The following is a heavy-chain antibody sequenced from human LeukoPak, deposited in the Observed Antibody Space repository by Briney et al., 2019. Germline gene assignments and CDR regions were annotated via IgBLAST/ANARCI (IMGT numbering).Heavy chain of an antibody. Sequence: SETLSLTCTVSGCSISSYYWSWIRQPPGEGLEWVGYIYYSGSTNYNPSLKSRVTISVDTAKDQFSLKLSSVTAADSAVYYCARAQSSGWFYFDYWGQGTLVTVSS. J-gene: IGHJ4*02. CDR2: IYYSGST. CDR3: ARAQSSGWFYFDY. V-gene: IGHV4-59*01. CDR1: GCSISSYY. D-gene: IGHD6-19*01.